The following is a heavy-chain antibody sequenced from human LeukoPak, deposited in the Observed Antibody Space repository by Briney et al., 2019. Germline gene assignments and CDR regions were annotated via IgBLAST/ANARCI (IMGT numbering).Heavy chain of an antibody. CDR2: ISYDGSKR. V-gene: IGHV3-30*03. D-gene: IGHD1-20*01. CDR3: ARDVISRQMITLGLGF. CDR1: GFTFNSYG. Sequence: GGSLRLSCVTSGFTFNSYGFYWVRQAPGKGLEWVAVISYDGSKRYYADSVKGRFTISRDTSNKTAYLEMNSLRVDDTAVYYCARDVISRQMITLGLGFWGQGTLVTVSS. J-gene: IGHJ4*02.